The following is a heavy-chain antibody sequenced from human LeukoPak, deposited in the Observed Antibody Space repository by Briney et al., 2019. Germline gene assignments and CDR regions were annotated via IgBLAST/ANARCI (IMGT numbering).Heavy chain of an antibody. V-gene: IGHV4-61*08. Sequence: SETLSLTCTVSGGSISSGGYYWSWIRQPPGKGLEWIGYIYYSGYTNYNPSLKSRVTISVDTSKNQFSLKLSSVTAADTAVYYCARGYSYGYSYYYYYMDVWGKGTTVTVSS. D-gene: IGHD5-18*01. CDR1: GGSISSGGYY. CDR3: ARGYSYGYSYYYYYMDV. CDR2: IYYSGYT. J-gene: IGHJ6*03.